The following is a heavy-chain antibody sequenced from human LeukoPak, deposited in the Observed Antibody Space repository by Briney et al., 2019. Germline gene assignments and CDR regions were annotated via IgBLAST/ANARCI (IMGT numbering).Heavy chain of an antibody. V-gene: IGHV3-21*01. D-gene: IGHD3-10*01. J-gene: IGHJ4*02. CDR1: GFTFSSYT. CDR2: ISTSSSYI. Sequence: GGSLRLSCAASGFTFSSYTMNWVRQAPGKGLEWVSSISTSSSYIYYADSVKGRFTISRDNAKNSLYLQMNSLRAEDTAVYYCARVPMVRGIAIAEADYWGQGTLVTVSS. CDR3: ARVPMVRGIAIAEADY.